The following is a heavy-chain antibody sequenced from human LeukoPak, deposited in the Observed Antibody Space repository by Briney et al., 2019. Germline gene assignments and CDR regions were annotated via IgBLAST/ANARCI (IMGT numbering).Heavy chain of an antibody. CDR3: ARVTVVPAGVYGVGWFDT. Sequence: SETLSLTCNVSGGSISNNYWSWIRQPPGKGLEWIGYFHDSESTNYNPSLKSRVSISVDTSKNQFSLKVTSVTAADTAVYYCARVTVVPAGVYGVGWFDTWGQGTLVTVSS. D-gene: IGHD2-2*01. CDR1: GGSISNNY. CDR2: FHDSEST. V-gene: IGHV4-59*12. J-gene: IGHJ5*02.